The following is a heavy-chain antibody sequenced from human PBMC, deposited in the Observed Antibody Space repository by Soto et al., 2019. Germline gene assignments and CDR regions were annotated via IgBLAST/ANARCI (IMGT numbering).Heavy chain of an antibody. J-gene: IGHJ4*02. D-gene: IGHD2-15*01. Sequence: WGSLRLSCAASGFPFSTYAMNWVRQAPGKGLEWVSSIGTASRFIYYADSLKGRFTISRDNAKNSLYLQMNSLRAEEKAVYYCSRHILNTWAPTDYWGRGILVTFSS. CDR2: IGTASRFI. CDR1: GFPFSTYA. V-gene: IGHV3-21*01. CDR3: SRHILNTWAPTDY.